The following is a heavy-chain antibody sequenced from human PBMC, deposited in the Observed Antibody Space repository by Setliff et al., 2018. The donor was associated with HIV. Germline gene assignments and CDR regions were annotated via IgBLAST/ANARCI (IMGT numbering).Heavy chain of an antibody. J-gene: IGHJ4*02. CDR1: RYSFTNYW. Sequence: GESLKISCKGSRYSFTNYWIGWVRQMTGKGLEWMGIIYPGDSDTRYSPAFQGKVTISADKSISTSYLQWSSLKAPDTAIYYCARRSKYFDFWTPDCLGQGTLVAVSS. D-gene: IGHD3-3*01. CDR3: ARRSKYFDFWTPDC. V-gene: IGHV5-51*01. CDR2: IYPGDSDT.